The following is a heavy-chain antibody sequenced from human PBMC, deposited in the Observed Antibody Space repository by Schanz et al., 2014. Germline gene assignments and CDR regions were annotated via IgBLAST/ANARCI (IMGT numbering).Heavy chain of an antibody. V-gene: IGHV1-69*02. Sequence: QVHLVQSGAEVKKPGSSVKVSCKASGGTFSSDTFSWVRQAPGQGLEWMGRIVPIAGITNYAQRFQGRVTITADKSSDTAYMELTSLRSEVTAVDYCARGSPENMIRGELDYWGQGTLXTVSS. CDR1: GGTFSSDT. CDR2: IVPIAGIT. CDR3: ARGSPENMIRGELDY. J-gene: IGHJ4*02. D-gene: IGHD3-10*01.